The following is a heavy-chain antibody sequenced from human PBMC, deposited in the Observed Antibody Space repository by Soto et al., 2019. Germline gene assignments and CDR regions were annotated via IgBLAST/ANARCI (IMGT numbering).Heavy chain of an antibody. Sequence: GGSLRLSCSASVFTFSSYAMSWVRQAPGKGLEWVSAISGSGGSTYYADSAKGRFTISRDNSKNTLYLQMNSLRAEDTAVYYCAKSYDYVWGSYRPDPFDYWGQGTLVTV. CDR3: AKSYDYVWGSYRPDPFDY. CDR1: VFTFSSYA. CDR2: ISGSGGST. D-gene: IGHD3-16*02. V-gene: IGHV3-23*01. J-gene: IGHJ4*02.